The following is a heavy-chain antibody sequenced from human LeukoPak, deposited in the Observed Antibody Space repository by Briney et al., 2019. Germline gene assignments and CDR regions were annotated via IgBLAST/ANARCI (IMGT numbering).Heavy chain of an antibody. V-gene: IGHV4-59*12. CDR3: ARGDPDDWFDP. Sequence: KTSETLSLTCTVSGGSISSYYWSWIRQPPGKGLEWIGYIYYSGSTNYNPSLKSRVTISVDRSKNQFSLKLSSVTAADTAVYYCARGDPDDWFDPWGQGTLVTVSS. CDR1: GGSISSYY. CDR2: IYYSGST. J-gene: IGHJ5*02.